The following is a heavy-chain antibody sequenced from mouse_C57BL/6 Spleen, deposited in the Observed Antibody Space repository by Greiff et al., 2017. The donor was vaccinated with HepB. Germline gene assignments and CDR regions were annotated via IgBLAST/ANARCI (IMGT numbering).Heavy chain of an antibody. D-gene: IGHD2-1*01. J-gene: IGHJ4*01. Sequence: VKLKQSGAELARPGASVKLSCKASGYTFTSYGISWVKQRTGQGLEWIGEIYPRSGNTYYNEKFKGKATLTADKSSSTAYMELRSLTSEDSAVYFCALLLIYAMDYWGQGTSVTVSS. CDR1: GYTFTSYG. V-gene: IGHV1-81*01. CDR3: ALLLIYAMDY. CDR2: IYPRSGNT.